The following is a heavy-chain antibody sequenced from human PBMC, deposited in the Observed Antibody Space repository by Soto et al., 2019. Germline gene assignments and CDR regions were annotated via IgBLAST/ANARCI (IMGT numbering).Heavy chain of an antibody. CDR3: AIVRPGRYFDWYFDY. CDR2: ISAYNGNT. CDR1: GYTFTSYG. Sequence: GASVKVSCKASGYTFTSYGISWGRQAPGQGHEWMGWISAYNGNTNYAQKLQGRVTMTTDTSTSTAYMELRSLRSDDTAVYYCAIVRPGRYFDWYFDYRGQRTPVTVSS. J-gene: IGHJ4*02. V-gene: IGHV1-18*04. D-gene: IGHD3-9*01.